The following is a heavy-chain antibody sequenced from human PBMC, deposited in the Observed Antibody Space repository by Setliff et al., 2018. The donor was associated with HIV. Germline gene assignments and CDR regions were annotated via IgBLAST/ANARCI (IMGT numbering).Heavy chain of an antibody. CDR2: IYTGGTT. V-gene: IGHV3-53*01. Sequence: GGSLRLACAISGFTVSDNYMTWVRQTPGEGLEWVSLIYTGGTTYYADSVKGRFTISRDSSENTLYLQMDSLRVEDTAVYYCAKGSGFYDYWGQGTLVTVSS. CDR3: AKGSGFYDY. D-gene: IGHD3-22*01. J-gene: IGHJ4*02. CDR1: GFTVSDNY.